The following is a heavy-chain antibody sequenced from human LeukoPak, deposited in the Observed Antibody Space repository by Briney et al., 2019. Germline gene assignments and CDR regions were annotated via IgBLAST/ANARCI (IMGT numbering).Heavy chain of an antibody. Sequence: ASVKVSCKASGYTFTSYDINWVRQVTGQGLEWMGWMNPNSGNTGYAQKFQGRVTMTRNTSISTAYMELSSLRSEDTAVYYCARRGLRYCSSTSCPNWFDPWGQGTLVTVSS. CDR3: ARRGLRYCSSTSCPNWFDP. CDR1: GYTFTSYD. J-gene: IGHJ5*02. D-gene: IGHD2-2*01. CDR2: MNPNSGNT. V-gene: IGHV1-8*01.